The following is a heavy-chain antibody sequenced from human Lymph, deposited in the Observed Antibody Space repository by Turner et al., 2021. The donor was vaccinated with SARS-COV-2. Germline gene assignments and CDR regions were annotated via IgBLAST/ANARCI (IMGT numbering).Heavy chain of an antibody. CDR3: ARDRDSSGWVDY. CDR2: RSYDGSEK. D-gene: IGHD3-22*01. Sequence: QVQLVECGGGVVQPGRSLRLSCAASGLTFSRYSMHWVRQAAGKGLEWVTFRSYDGSEKYYAASVKGRFTFSRDNSKNTLYQQMNSLRAEDTAVYYCARDRDSSGWVDYWGQGTLVTVSS. V-gene: IGHV3-30*01. J-gene: IGHJ4*02. CDR1: GLTFSRYS.